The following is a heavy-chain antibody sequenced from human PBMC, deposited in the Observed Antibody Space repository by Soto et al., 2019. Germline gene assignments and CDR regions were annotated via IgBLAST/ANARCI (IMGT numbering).Heavy chain of an antibody. D-gene: IGHD6-6*01. CDR1: GGSISSGDYY. CDR2: IYYSGST. CDR3: ARDHPRPYYYGMDV. Sequence: QVQLQESGPGLVKPSQTLSLTCTVSGGSISSGDYYWSWIRQPPGKGLEWIGYIYYSGSTYYNPSHKRRVNHSVVTSKNQFYLKRSSVTAADTAVYYCARDHPRPYYYGMDVWGQGTTVTVSS. J-gene: IGHJ6*02. V-gene: IGHV4-30-4*01.